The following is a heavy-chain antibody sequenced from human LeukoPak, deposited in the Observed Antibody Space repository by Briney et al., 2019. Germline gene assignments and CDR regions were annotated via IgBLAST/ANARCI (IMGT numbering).Heavy chain of an antibody. V-gene: IGHV4-30-4*08. CDR3: ARRGYNSGGGRVDY. CDR1: GGSISSGDYY. Sequence: SETQSLTCTVSGGSISSGDYYWTWIRQPPGKGLECIGYIHYSGSTYYSPSLRSRLTMSLDTSKNQFSLQLSSVTATDTAVYYCARRGYNSGGGRVDYWCQGTRVTVSS. CDR2: IHYSGST. J-gene: IGHJ4*01. D-gene: IGHD5-18*01.